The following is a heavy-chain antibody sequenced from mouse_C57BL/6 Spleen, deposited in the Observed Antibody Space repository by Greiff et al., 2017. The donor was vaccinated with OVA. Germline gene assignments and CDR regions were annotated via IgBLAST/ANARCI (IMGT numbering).Heavy chain of an antibody. CDR1: GYSFTDYY. J-gene: IGHJ1*03. V-gene: IGHV1-39*01. CDR2: INPTYGST. D-gene: IGHD2-4*01. Sequence: VQLQQSGPELVKPGASVKISCKASGYSFTDYYMNWVKQSNGKSLEWIGVINPTYGSTSYNQKFKGKATLTVDKSSSTAYMQLSSLTSEDSAVYYCAIYDSYWYFDVWGKGTTVTVSS. CDR3: AIYDSYWYFDV.